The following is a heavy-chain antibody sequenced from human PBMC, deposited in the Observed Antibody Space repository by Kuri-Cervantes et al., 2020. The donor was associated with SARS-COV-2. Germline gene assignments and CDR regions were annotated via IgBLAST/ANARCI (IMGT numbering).Heavy chain of an antibody. CDR1: GGSISSSSYY. CDR2: IYYSGST. D-gene: IGHD6-13*01. CDR3: ARVRVGSSRPVDY. V-gene: IGHV4-39*01. J-gene: IGHJ4*02. Sequence: SETLSLTCTVSGGSISSSSYYWGWIRQPPGKGLEWIGSIYYSGSTYYNPSLKSRVTISVDTSKNQFSLKLSPVTAADTAVYYCARVRVGSSRPVDYWGQGTLVTVSS.